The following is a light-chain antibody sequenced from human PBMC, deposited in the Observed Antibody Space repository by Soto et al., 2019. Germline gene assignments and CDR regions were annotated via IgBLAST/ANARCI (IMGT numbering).Light chain of an antibody. J-gene: IGKJ5*01. CDR1: QSLGSRS. CDR2: GAS. CDR3: QQYGTSEII. V-gene: IGKV3-20*01. Sequence: IVLTQSPGTLSLSPGDRATLSCRASQSLGSRSLAWYQQKPGQAPRLLIYGASRRATGVPDRFSGSGSGTDFTLTISRLEPEDFAVFFCQQYGTSEIIFGQGTRLEIK.